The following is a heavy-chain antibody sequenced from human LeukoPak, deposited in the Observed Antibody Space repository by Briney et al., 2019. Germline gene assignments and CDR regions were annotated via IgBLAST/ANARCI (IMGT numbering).Heavy chain of an antibody. J-gene: IGHJ4*02. Sequence: KPSEALSLTCAVYGGSFSGYYWSWIRQPPGKGLEWIGEMNHSGSTNYNPSLKSRVTISVDTSKNQFSLKLSSVTAADTAVYYCAREGSSGRFDYWGQGTLVTVSS. CDR2: MNHSGST. D-gene: IGHD1-26*01. CDR1: GGSFSGYY. V-gene: IGHV4-34*01. CDR3: AREGSSGRFDY.